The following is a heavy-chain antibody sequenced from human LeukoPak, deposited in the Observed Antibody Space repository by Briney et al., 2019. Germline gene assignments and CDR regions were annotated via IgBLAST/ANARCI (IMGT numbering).Heavy chain of an antibody. CDR1: GFTFSNYA. CDR2: ISYDGRNK. D-gene: IGHD7-27*01. CDR3: ASGYRTGEDAFDI. J-gene: IGHJ3*02. Sequence: GGSLRLSCAASGFTFSNYAMHWVRQAPGKGLEWVAVISYDGRNKYYADSVKGRFTISRDNSKNTLYLQMNSLRAEDTAVYYCASGYRTGEDAFDIWGQGTMVTVSS. V-gene: IGHV3-30-3*01.